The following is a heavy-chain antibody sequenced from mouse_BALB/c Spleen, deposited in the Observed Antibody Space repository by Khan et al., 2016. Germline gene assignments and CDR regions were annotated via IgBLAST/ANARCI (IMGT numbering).Heavy chain of an antibody. J-gene: IGHJ2*01. Sequence: QVQLKQSGAELAKPGASVKMSCKASGYTFTSFWIHWIKQRPGQGLECIGYINPGTGYTEYTQSFKDKATLTADKSSSTVNMQLSSLTSEDSAVYCCARKAAFCPINYWGKGTTLAVS. CDR3: ARKAAFCPINY. CDR1: GYTFTSFW. D-gene: IGHD1-1*01. V-gene: IGHV1-7*01. CDR2: INPGTGYT.